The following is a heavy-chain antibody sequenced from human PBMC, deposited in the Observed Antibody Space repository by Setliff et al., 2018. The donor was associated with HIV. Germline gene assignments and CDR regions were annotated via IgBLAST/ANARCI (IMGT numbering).Heavy chain of an antibody. Sequence: TGGSLRLSCAASGFVFSDFWMSWARQAPGKGLEWVANINDDGNKKYYVGSVKGRFTISRDNAKNSLSLQMNSLRAEDTAVYYCAGGFGVRFPSDPWGQGTLVTAPQ. CDR1: GFVFSDFW. J-gene: IGHJ5*02. CDR3: AGGFGVRFPSDP. V-gene: IGHV3-7*01. D-gene: IGHD3-16*01. CDR2: INDDGNKK.